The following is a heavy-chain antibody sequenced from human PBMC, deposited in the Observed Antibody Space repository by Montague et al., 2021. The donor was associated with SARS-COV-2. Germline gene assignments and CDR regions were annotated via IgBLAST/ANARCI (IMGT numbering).Heavy chain of an antibody. CDR3: ARGADYDFWSGFLGYKWFDP. CDR2: INHSGST. V-gene: IGHV4-34*01. CDR1: GGSLSGYY. Sequence: SETLSLTCAVYGGSLSGYYWAWIRQTPAKGLEWIGEINHSGSTNYNQSLKSRLTIIVDTSKKQFSLKLNSMTAADTAVYYCARGADYDFWSGFLGYKWFDPWGLGTPVTVSS. J-gene: IGHJ5*02. D-gene: IGHD3-3*01.